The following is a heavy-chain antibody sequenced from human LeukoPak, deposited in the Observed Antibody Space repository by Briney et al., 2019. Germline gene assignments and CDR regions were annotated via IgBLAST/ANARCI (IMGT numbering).Heavy chain of an antibody. CDR1: GFTFSNYW. Sequence: PGGSLRLSCAASGFTFSNYWMSWVRQAPGKGLEWVANIKQDRSEKYYVDSVKGRFTISRDNAKSSLYLQMNSLRAEDTAVYYCAELGITMIGGVWGKGTTVTISS. D-gene: IGHD3-10*02. J-gene: IGHJ6*04. CDR3: AELGITMIGGV. V-gene: IGHV3-7*01. CDR2: IKQDRSEK.